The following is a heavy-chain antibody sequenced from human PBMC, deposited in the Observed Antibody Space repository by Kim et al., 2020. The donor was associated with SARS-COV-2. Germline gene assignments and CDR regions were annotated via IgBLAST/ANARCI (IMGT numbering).Heavy chain of an antibody. V-gene: IGHV4-31*03. CDR3: ALQTGTPWRFDY. CDR2: IYYSGST. J-gene: IGHJ4*02. CDR1: GGSISSGGYY. D-gene: IGHD1-7*01. Sequence: SETLSLTCTVSGGSISSGGYYWTWLRQHPEKGLEWIGYIYYSGSTYYNPSLKNRATISLDTSQSQFSLKVSSVTAADTAVYYCALQTGTPWRFDYWGQGALVIVSS.